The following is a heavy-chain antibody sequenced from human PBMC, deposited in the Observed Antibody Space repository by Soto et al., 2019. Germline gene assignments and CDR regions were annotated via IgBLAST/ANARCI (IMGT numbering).Heavy chain of an antibody. CDR2: IIPIFGTA. Sequence: QVQLVQSGAEVKKPGSSVKVSCKASGGTFSSYAISGLRQAPGQGLEWMGGIIPIFGTANYAQQVQGIVTISADESPSTAYTELSSLRSEDTSVYYCAGGCGGDCYPKRGCFNYGRKVTLVTVSS. D-gene: IGHD2-21*02. CDR1: GGTFSSYA. CDR3: AGGCGGDCYPKRGCFNY. V-gene: IGHV1-69*12. J-gene: IGHJ4*02.